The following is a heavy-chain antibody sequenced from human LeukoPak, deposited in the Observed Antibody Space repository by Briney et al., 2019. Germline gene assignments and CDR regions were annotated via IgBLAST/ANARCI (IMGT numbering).Heavy chain of an antibody. D-gene: IGHD2-15*01. CDR2: ISAYNGNT. J-gene: IGHJ4*02. Sequence: ASVKVSCKASGYTFTSYGISWVRQAPGQGLEWMGRISAYNGNTNYAQKLQGRVTMTTDTSASTAYMELSSLRAEDTAVYYCARDFSPDCSVGSCYSGGFDYWGQGTLVSVSS. V-gene: IGHV1-18*01. CDR1: GYTFTSYG. CDR3: ARDFSPDCSVGSCYSGGFDY.